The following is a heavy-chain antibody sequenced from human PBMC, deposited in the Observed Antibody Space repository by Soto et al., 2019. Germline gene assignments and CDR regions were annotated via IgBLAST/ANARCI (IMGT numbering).Heavy chain of an antibody. J-gene: IGHJ4*02. V-gene: IGHV3-33*08. CDR3: ARDRGEGAIFGVGIFDY. Sequence: GGSLRLSCAASGFTFSSYGMHWVRQAPGKGLEWVAVIWYDGSNKYYADSVKGRFTISRDNSKNTLYLQMNSLRAEDTAVYYCARDRGEGAIFGVGIFDYWGQGTLVTVSS. CDR2: IWYDGSNK. CDR1: GFTFSSYG. D-gene: IGHD3-3*01.